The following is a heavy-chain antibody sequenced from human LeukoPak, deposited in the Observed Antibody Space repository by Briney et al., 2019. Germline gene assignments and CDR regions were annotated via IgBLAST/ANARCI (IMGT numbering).Heavy chain of an antibody. J-gene: IGHJ5*02. V-gene: IGHV3-30*02. CDR1: GFTFSSYG. CDR3: AKDRDIYGSGTYNWFDP. D-gene: IGHD3-10*01. CDR2: IRYDGSNK. Sequence: PGGSLRLSCAASGFTFSSYGMHWVRQAPGKGLEWVTFIRYDGSNKYYAYSVKGRFTNTRDNSKNTLYLQMSSLRPEDTAVYYCAKDRDIYGSGTYNWFDPWGQGTLVTVSS.